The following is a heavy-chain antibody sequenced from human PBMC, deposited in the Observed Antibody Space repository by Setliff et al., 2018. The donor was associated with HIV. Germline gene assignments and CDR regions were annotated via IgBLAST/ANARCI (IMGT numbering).Heavy chain of an antibody. J-gene: IGHJ3*01. CDR2: MYTTGST. CDR3: ASASVGVTALYAFDL. Sequence: PSETLSLTCTVSGGSISSGAYYWSWIRQPAGKGLDWIGHMYTTGSTNYNASLMSRVTMSVDTSKNQFSLSLRSVTAADTSFYYCASASVGVTALYAFDLWGQGTMVTVSS. CDR1: GGSISSGAYY. V-gene: IGHV4-61*09. D-gene: IGHD1-26*01.